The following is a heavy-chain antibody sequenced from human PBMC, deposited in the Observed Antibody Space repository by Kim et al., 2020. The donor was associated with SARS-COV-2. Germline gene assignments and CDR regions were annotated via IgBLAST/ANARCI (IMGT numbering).Heavy chain of an antibody. CDR1: GFTVSSNY. CDR3: ATSRGYNYYGIDV. V-gene: IGHV3-53*01. D-gene: IGHD3-10*01. J-gene: IGHJ6*02. CDR2: IYGGGST. Sequence: GGSLRLSCAASGFTVSSNYMTWVRQAPGKGLDWVSIIYGGGSTYYADSVKGRFTISRDNSKNTLYLQMNSLRVDDTAVYYCATSRGYNYYGIDVWGQGTTVTSP.